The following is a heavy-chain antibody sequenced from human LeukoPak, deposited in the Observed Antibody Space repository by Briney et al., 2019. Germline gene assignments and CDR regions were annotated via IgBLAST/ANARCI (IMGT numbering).Heavy chain of an antibody. Sequence: PGGSLRLSCAASGFSFSTYAMTWVRQALGKGLEWVSTTSASGGTTYYADSVKGRFTISRDNSRNTLYLQMNSLIVEDTAVYYCAKNIQGYVFDCWGQGTLVTVSS. CDR3: AKNIQGYVFDC. CDR1: GFSFSTYA. V-gene: IGHV3-23*01. J-gene: IGHJ4*02. D-gene: IGHD5-12*01. CDR2: TSASGGTT.